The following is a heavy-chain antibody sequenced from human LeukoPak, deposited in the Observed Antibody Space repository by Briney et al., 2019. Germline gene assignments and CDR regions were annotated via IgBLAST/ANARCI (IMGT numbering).Heavy chain of an antibody. D-gene: IGHD2-2*01. Sequence: SVKVSCKASGGTFSSYAMSCVGQAPGQGLEWMGGIIPIFGTANYAQKFQGRVTITADESTSTAYMELSSLRSEDTAVYYCAREGAYCSSTRCPQAWFYPWGQGTLVTVSS. CDR1: GGTFSSYA. J-gene: IGHJ5*02. CDR2: IIPIFGTA. V-gene: IGHV1-69*13. CDR3: AREGAYCSSTRCPQAWFYP.